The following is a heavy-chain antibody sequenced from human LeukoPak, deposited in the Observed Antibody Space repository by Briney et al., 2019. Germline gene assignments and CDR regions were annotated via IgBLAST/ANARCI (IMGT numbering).Heavy chain of an antibody. Sequence: GGSLRLSCAASGFTVSTNYMSWVRQAPGKGLEWVSVIYSGGTTHYADSVKGRFTISRDNSKNTLYLQMNSLRVEDTAVYYCARTYYYDSSGPDWGQRTLVTVSS. CDR2: IYSGGTT. D-gene: IGHD3-22*01. CDR1: GFTVSTNY. J-gene: IGHJ4*02. CDR3: ARTYYYDSSGPD. V-gene: IGHV3-66*01.